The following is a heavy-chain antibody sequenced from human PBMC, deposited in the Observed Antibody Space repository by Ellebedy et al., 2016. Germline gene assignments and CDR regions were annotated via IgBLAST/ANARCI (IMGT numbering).Heavy chain of an antibody. CDR2: IKQDGSEK. D-gene: IGHD2-15*01. CDR1: GFTFSNYW. V-gene: IGHV3-7*01. J-gene: IGHJ4*02. Sequence: GGSLRLSCAASGFTFSNYWMSWVRQAPGKGLEWVANIKQDGSEKYYVDSVKGRFTISRDNAKNSLYLQMNSLRAEDTAVYYCARNGYLHDGFDYWGQGTPVTVSS. CDR3: ARNGYLHDGFDY.